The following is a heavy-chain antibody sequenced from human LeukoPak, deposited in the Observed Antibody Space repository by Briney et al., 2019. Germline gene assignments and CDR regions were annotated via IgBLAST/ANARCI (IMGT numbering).Heavy chain of an antibody. D-gene: IGHD2-15*01. J-gene: IGHJ3*02. CDR3: ARDCSGGSCPAHDAFDI. V-gene: IGHV4-4*02. Sequence: PSETLSLTCAVSGGSISSSNWWSWVRQPPGKGLEWIGEIYHSGSTNYNPSLKSRVTISVDKSKNQFSLKLSSVTAADTAVYYCARDCSGGSCPAHDAFDIWGQGTMVTVSS. CDR2: IYHSGST. CDR1: GGSISSSNW.